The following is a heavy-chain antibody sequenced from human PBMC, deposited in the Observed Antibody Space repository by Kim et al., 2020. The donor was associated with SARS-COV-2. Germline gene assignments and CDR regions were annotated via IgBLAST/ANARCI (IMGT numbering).Heavy chain of an antibody. V-gene: IGHV1-69*04. CDR1: GGTFSSYT. CDR2: IIPILGIA. J-gene: IGHJ4*02. CDR3: ARDSSGWYQPPDY. Sequence: SVKISCKASGGTFSSYTISWVRQAPGQGLEWMGRIIPILGIANYAQKFQGRVTITADKSTSTAYMELSSLRSEDTAVYYCARDSSGWYQPPDYWGQGTLVTVSS. D-gene: IGHD6-19*01.